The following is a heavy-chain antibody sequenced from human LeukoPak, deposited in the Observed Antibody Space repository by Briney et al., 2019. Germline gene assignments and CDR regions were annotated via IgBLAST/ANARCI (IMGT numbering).Heavy chain of an antibody. CDR1: GYSFNSYG. J-gene: IGHJ4*02. V-gene: IGHV1-18*01. D-gene: IGHD6-13*01. Sequence: GASVKVSCKASGYSFNSYGIGWVRQAPGQGLEWMGWLCVYNGHTSYAQKFQGVFTMTTDTSTDTAYMELRSLRSDDTAVYYCARLLVTEYKSGWYGHNFDHWGQGTQVTVSS. CDR3: ARLLVTEYKSGWYGHNFDH. CDR2: LCVYNGHT.